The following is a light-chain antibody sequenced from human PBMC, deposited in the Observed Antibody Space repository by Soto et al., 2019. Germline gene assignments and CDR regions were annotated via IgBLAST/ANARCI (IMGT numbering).Light chain of an antibody. CDR2: GAS. Sequence: EIVLTQSPGTLSLSPGERATLSCRASQSVSSNYLAWYQQKPGQAPRFLIYGASSRTSGIPDRFRGSGSGTDFTLTISRLETEDFAVYYSHQYGSLPPVTFGQGTKVEIK. CDR1: QSVSSNY. CDR3: HQYGSLPPVT. V-gene: IGKV3-20*01. J-gene: IGKJ1*01.